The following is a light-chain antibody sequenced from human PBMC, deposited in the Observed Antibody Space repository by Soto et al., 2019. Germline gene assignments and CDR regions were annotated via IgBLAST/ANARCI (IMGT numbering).Light chain of an antibody. CDR2: KAS. Sequence: DIQMTQSPSTLSASVGDRVTITCRASQSISSWLAWYQQKPGKAPKLLIYKASSLESGVPSRFSGSGSGTEFTLTISSLQPDDFATYYYQQYNSYPSFGGGTKVEIK. J-gene: IGKJ4*01. CDR3: QQYNSYPS. CDR1: QSISSW. V-gene: IGKV1-5*03.